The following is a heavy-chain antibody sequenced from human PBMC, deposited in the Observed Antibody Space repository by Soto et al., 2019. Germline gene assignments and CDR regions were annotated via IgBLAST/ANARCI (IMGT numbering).Heavy chain of an antibody. Sequence: QVQLVESGGGVVQPGRSLRLSCAASGFSFGTYAMHWFRQAPGKGLEWVAVISFDGNNKYYADSVKGRFTISRDNSENTVFLQMNSLRLEDTAVYYCGRAIDWGQGTLVTVSS. V-gene: IGHV3-30-3*01. CDR2: ISFDGNNK. J-gene: IGHJ4*02. CDR3: GRAID. CDR1: GFSFGTYA. D-gene: IGHD2-21*01.